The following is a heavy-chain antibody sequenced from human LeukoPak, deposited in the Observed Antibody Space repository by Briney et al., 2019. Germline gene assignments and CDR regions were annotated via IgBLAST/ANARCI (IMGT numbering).Heavy chain of an antibody. CDR1: GFTFRSYW. J-gene: IGHJ4*02. CDR2: IKEDGSEK. V-gene: IGHV3-7*03. CDR3: ARDHNYGSDY. Sequence: PGGSLRLSCAASGFTFRSYWMSWVRQAPGKGLEWVANIKEDGSEKYYVDSVKGRFTISRDSAKNSLYLQMNSLRVEDMAVYYCARDHNYGSDYWGQGTLVTVSS. D-gene: IGHD5-18*01.